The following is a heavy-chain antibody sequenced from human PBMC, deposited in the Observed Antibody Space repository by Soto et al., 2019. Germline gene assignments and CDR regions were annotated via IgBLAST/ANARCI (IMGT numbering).Heavy chain of an antibody. CDR3: AREEGDDYYYYYMDV. J-gene: IGHJ6*03. CDR1: GCPFSSHT. CDR2: IIPILGIA. D-gene: IGHD1-26*01. Sequence: SGKVSCKASGCPFSSHTIRWVRQAPGQGLEWMGRIIPILGIANYAKKFQGRVTITADKSTSTAYMELSSLRSEDTAVYYCAREEGDDYYYYYMDVWGKGTTVTVSS. V-gene: IGHV1-69*04.